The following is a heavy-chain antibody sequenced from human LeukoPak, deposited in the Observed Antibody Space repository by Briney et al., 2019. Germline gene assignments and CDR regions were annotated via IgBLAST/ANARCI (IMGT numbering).Heavy chain of an antibody. CDR3: ARSAEGASSSWYFQTRTFDY. Sequence: PGGSLRLSCAASGFTFSSYGMHWVRQAPGKGLEWVAVIWYDGSNKYYADSVKGRFTISRDNSKNTLYLQMNSLRAEDTAVYYCARSAEGASSSWYFQTRTFDYWGQGTLVTVSS. V-gene: IGHV3-33*01. CDR2: IWYDGSNK. D-gene: IGHD6-13*01. CDR1: GFTFSSYG. J-gene: IGHJ4*02.